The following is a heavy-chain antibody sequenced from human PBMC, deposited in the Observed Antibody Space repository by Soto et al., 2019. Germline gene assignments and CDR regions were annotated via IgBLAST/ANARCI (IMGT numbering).Heavy chain of an antibody. CDR1: GDSISSGAYY. D-gene: IGHD6-19*01. CDR3: ASSRKAGWTCDL. Sequence: PSETLSLTCTVSGDSISSGAYYWSWVRQLPGKGLEWIGYIHSSGSSYYTPSLKSRLTISIDTSENQFSLNLNSVTAADTAVYYCASSRKAGWTCDLWGQGTVVTVSS. J-gene: IGHJ5*02. V-gene: IGHV4-31*03. CDR2: IHSSGSS.